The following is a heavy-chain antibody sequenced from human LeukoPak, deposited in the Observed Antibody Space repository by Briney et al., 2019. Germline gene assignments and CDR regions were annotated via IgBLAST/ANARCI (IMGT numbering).Heavy chain of an antibody. V-gene: IGHV1-3*01. CDR3: ARGNFYFDSSGYYPVPDY. CDR1: QYTFTSYA. Sequence: ASVKVSCKASQYTFTSYAIHWVRQAPGQKLEWMGWISPGNGNTKYSQKFQGRVTITRDTSASTAYMELSSLRSEDAAVYYCARGNFYFDSSGYYPVPDYWGQGTLVTVSS. CDR2: ISPGNGNT. J-gene: IGHJ4*02. D-gene: IGHD3-22*01.